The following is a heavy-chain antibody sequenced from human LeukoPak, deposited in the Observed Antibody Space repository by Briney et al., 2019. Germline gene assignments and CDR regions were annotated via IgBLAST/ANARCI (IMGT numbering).Heavy chain of an antibody. J-gene: IGHJ4*02. D-gene: IGHD6-19*01. CDR1: GFTFSTTA. Sequence: GGSLRLSCAASGFTFSTTAMAWVRQAPGKGLELVSGFGGTGDIHYADSVRGRFTISRDNSKGILYLQMDSLRAEDTAVYYCVKGRGIVAGTGFDYWGQGTLVSVSS. CDR3: VKGRGIVAGTGFDY. V-gene: IGHV3-23*01. CDR2: FGGTGDI.